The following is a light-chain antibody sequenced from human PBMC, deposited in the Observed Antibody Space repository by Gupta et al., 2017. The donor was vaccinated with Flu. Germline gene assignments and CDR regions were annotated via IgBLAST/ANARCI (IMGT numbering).Light chain of an antibody. CDR3: QVWESSTDHVV. V-gene: IGLV3-21*02. CDR2: DDS. J-gene: IGLJ2*01. CDR1: KIGSKS. Sequence: SYVLTQPPSVSVAPGQTASITCGGNKIGSKSVHWYQQKPGQAPFLVVYDDSDRPLGIPERFSGSNSGNRATLTISRVEAGDEADYYCQVWESSTDHVVFGGGTKLTVL.